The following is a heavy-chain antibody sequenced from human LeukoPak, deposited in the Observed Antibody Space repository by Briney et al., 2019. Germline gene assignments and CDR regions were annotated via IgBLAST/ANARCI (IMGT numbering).Heavy chain of an antibody. CDR1: RYTFTMYY. D-gene: IGHD6-6*01. CDR3: ARDRYSSSYENYYFEY. Sequence: ASVRVSCKQSRYTFTMYYMHCGRQAPGQGVEWMGIINHSGSSTSYAQKFEGRVTMTRDTSTSTVYMELSSLRSEDTAVYYCARDRYSSSYENYYFEYWGQGTLVTVSS. CDR2: INHSGSST. V-gene: IGHV1-46*01. J-gene: IGHJ4*02.